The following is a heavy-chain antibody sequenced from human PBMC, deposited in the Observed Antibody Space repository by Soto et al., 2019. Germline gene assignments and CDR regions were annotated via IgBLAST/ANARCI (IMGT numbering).Heavy chain of an antibody. D-gene: IGHD1-26*01. CDR3: ASRPVMWEGPFDY. J-gene: IGHJ4*02. Sequence: ASVKVSCNASGYTFTRYPIHWVRQAPGQRLEWMGWINAGNGDTTYSQKFQGRVTITRDTSATTAYMELISLRSEDTAVYYCASRPVMWEGPFDYWGQGTLVTVSS. V-gene: IGHV1-3*01. CDR2: INAGNGDT. CDR1: GYTFTRYP.